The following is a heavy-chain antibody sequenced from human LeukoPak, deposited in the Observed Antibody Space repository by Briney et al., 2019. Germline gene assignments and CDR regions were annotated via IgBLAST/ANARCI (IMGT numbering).Heavy chain of an antibody. CDR3: AKNGPRNNYYYFDC. Sequence: GGSLRLSCAASGFTFSTHSMNWVRQAPGKGLEWLSYIGYSSSPIYYADSVKGRFTVSRDNAKNSLYLQMSSLRAEDTALYYCAKNGPRNNYYYFDCWGQGTLVTVSS. J-gene: IGHJ4*02. CDR2: IGYSSSPI. CDR1: GFTFSTHS. D-gene: IGHD1/OR15-1a*01. V-gene: IGHV3-48*01.